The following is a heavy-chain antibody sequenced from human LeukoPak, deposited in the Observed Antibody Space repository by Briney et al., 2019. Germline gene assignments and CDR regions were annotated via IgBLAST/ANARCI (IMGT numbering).Heavy chain of an antibody. D-gene: IGHD6-19*01. CDR1: GGSISNYY. V-gene: IGHV4-4*07. Sequence: SETLSLTCTVSGGSISNYYWSWIRQPAGKGLEWIGRISASGNTNYNPSLKSRVTMSVDTSMNLFALKLSSVTAADTAVYYCARDSSSGWYWAYDYWGQGTLVTVSS. J-gene: IGHJ4*02. CDR3: ARDSSSGWYWAYDY. CDR2: ISASGNT.